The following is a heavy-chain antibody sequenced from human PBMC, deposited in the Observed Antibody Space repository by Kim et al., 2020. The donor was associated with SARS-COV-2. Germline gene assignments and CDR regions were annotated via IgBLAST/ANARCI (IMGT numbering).Heavy chain of an antibody. CDR3: TKGREPDSGDNEFEY. D-gene: IGHD4-17*01. Sequence: GGSLRLSCAASGFKFSRNDIHWVRQAPGKGLEWVAGISYDGTYIYYVESVKGRFTVSRDNSRNTLYLQMDSLRTEDTAVYYCTKGREPDSGDNEFEYWGQGSLVTVTS. J-gene: IGHJ4*02. CDR1: GFKFSRND. CDR2: ISYDGTYI. V-gene: IGHV3-30*18.